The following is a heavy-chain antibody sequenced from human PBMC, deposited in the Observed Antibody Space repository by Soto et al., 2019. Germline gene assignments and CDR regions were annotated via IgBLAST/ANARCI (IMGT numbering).Heavy chain of an antibody. CDR1: GGSFSAHY. V-gene: IGHV4-34*01. Sequence: SESLSLTCAVYGGSFSAHYWNWIRQPPGKGLEWIGEINHSGSTNYNPSLKSRVTISVDTSKNQFSLNVNSVTAADTAVYYCARRYYDFWSGSWFDPWGQGTLVTVSS. D-gene: IGHD3-3*01. CDR2: INHSGST. CDR3: ARRYYDFWSGSWFDP. J-gene: IGHJ5*02.